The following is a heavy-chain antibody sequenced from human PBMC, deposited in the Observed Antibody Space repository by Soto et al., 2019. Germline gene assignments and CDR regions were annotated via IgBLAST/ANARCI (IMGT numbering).Heavy chain of an antibody. J-gene: IGHJ1*01. CDR1: GGSISSSSYY. CDR2: IYYSGST. Sequence: PSETLSLTCTVSGGSISSSSYYWGWIRQPPGKGLEWIGSIYYSGSTYYNPSLKSRVTISVDTSKNQFSLKLSSVTAADTAVYYCARGLFGGYGYWGQGTLVTVSS. V-gene: IGHV4-39*01. CDR3: ARGLFGGYGY. D-gene: IGHD3-3*01.